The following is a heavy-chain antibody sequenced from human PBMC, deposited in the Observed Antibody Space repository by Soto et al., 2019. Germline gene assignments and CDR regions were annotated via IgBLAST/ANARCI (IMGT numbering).Heavy chain of an antibody. CDR2: LGHDGRSE. CDR1: GFPFDIYG. D-gene: IGHD6-19*01. Sequence: QVQLVQSGGGVVQPGRSLTLSCAASGFPFDIYGMHWVRQAPGKGMEYVAVLGHDGRSEYYADSVKGRFIISRDNSENTLYLHMNSLTAEDTAVYYCARDLSIVVGGQWKTHFDYWGQGTLVTVSS. J-gene: IGHJ4*02. V-gene: IGHV3-33*01. CDR3: ARDLSIVVGGQWKTHFDY.